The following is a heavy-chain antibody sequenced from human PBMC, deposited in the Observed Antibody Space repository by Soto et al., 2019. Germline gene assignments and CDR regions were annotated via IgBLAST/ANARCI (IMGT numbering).Heavy chain of an antibody. CDR2: ISWNSGSI. D-gene: IGHD6-13*01. V-gene: IGHV3-9*01. CDR1: GFTFDDYA. Sequence: GGSLRLSCAASGFTFDDYAMHWVRQAPGKGLEWVSGISWNSGSIGYADSVKGRFTISRDNAKNSLYLQMNSLRAEDTALYYCAKDPGSSWYSSGWFDPWGQGTLVTVSS. CDR3: AKDPGSSWYSSGWFDP. J-gene: IGHJ5*02.